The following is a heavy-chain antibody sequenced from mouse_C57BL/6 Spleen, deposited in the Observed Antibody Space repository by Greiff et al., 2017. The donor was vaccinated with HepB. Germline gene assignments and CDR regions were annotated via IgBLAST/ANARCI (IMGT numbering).Heavy chain of an antibody. CDR2: IDPSDSYT. J-gene: IGHJ3*01. V-gene: IGHV1-50*01. CDR3: ARVYGNDEGGLAY. CDR1: GYTFTSYW. Sequence: QVQLQQPGAELVKPGASVKLSCKASGYTFTSYWMQWVKQRPGQGLEWIGEIDPSDSYTNYNQKFKGKATLTVATSSRTAYMQLSSLTSEDSAVYYCARVYGNDEGGLAYWGQGTLVTVSA. D-gene: IGHD2-2*01.